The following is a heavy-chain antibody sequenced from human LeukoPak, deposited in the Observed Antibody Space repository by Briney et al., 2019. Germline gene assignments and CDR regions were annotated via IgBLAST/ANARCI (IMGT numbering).Heavy chain of an antibody. J-gene: IGHJ3*01. CDR1: GYAFTSYD. V-gene: IGHV1-8*01. CDR3: ARILPISGNAFDV. CDR2: MNPSSGNT. D-gene: IGHD3-10*01. Sequence: ASVKVSCKASGYAFTSYDINWVRQATGQGLEWMGWMNPSSGNTGYAQKFQGRVTMTRNTSMSTAYMELSSLRSEDTAVYYCARILPISGNAFDVWGQGTMVTVSS.